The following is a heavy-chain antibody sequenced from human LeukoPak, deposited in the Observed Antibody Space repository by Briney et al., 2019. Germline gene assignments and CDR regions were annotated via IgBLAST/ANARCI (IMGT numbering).Heavy chain of an antibody. CDR3: ARDVGSGYTDAFDI. J-gene: IGHJ3*02. CDR1: GFTFSSYE. V-gene: IGHV3-48*03. D-gene: IGHD5-12*01. CDR2: ISSSGSTI. Sequence: PGGSLRLSCAASGFTFSSYEMNWVRQAPGKGLEWVSYISSSGSTIYYADSVKGRFTISRDNAKNSLYLQVNSLRVEDTAVYYCARDVGSGYTDAFDIWGQGTMVTVSS.